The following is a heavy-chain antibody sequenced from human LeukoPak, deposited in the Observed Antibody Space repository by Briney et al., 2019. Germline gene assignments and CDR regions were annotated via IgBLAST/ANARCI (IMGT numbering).Heavy chain of an antibody. CDR3: ATLEKGLFPRGS. D-gene: IGHD2-21*01. J-gene: IGHJ4*02. V-gene: IGHV4-59*01. CDR2: INYSGST. CDR1: GGFFETYY. Sequence: PSETLSLTCTVSGGFFETYYWSWIRQSPGKGLEWIAFINYSGSTNYNPSLMSRVTISMDTSKTQFFLQMNSVTAADAAVYYCATLEKGLFPRGSWGQGTLVTVSS.